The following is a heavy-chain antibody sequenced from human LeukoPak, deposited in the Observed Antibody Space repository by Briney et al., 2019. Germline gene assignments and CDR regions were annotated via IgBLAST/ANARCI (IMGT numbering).Heavy chain of an antibody. CDR1: GGSISSYY. Sequence: PSETLSLTCTVSGGSISSYYWSWIRQPAGKGLEWIGRIYTSGSTNYNPSLKSRVTMSVDTSKNQFSLKLSSVTAADTAVYYCARDPYGSGSYYNSYYYYYGMDVWGQGTTVTVSS. CDR3: ARDPYGSGSYYNSYYYYYGMDV. V-gene: IGHV4-4*07. CDR2: IYTSGST. D-gene: IGHD3-10*01. J-gene: IGHJ6*02.